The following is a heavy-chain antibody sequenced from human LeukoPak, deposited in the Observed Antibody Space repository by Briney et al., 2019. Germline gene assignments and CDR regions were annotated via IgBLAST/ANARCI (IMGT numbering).Heavy chain of an antibody. D-gene: IGHD2-2*01. J-gene: IGHJ4*02. CDR3: ARSRGLSPYAKNLNY. V-gene: IGHV3-21*01. CDR2: LSSSTNYI. Sequence: PGGSLRLSCAASGFTFTSYTMSWVRQAPGKGLEWVSSLSSSTNYIYYADSVTGRFTISRDNAQNSLYLQMNSLSAEDTAIYYCARSRGLSPYAKNLNYWGQGSLVVVSS. CDR1: GFTFTSYT.